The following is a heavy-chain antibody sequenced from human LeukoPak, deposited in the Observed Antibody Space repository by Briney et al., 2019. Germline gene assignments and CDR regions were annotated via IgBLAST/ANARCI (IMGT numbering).Heavy chain of an antibody. D-gene: IGHD6-19*01. CDR1: GGSISSYY. CDR2: IYYSGST. CDR3: AGYSSGRFDP. V-gene: IGHV4-59*01. Sequence: SETLSLTCTVSGGSISSYYWSWIRQPPGKGLEWIGYIYYSGSTNYNPSLKNRVTISVDTSKNQFSLKLSSVTAADTAVYYCAGYSSGRFDPWGQGTLVTVSS. J-gene: IGHJ5*02.